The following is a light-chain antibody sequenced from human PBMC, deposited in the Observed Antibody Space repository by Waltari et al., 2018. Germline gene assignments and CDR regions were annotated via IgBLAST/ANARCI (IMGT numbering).Light chain of an antibody. CDR3: QQYYSTLPYT. CDR1: QSVLYSSNTKNY. CDR2: CAS. J-gene: IGKJ2*01. V-gene: IGKV4-1*01. Sequence: DIVMTQSPDSLAVSLGERATINCKSSQSVLYSSNTKNYLAWYQQKPGQPPKLLSSCASTRESGVPDPFSGRGSGTDFTLTISSLQAEDVAVYYCQQYYSTLPYTFGQGTKLEIK.